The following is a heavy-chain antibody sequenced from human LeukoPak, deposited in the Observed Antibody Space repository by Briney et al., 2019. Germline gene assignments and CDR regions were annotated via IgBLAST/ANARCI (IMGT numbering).Heavy chain of an antibody. V-gene: IGHV3-30-3*01. D-gene: IGHD2-21*01. CDR1: GFTFSSYA. CDR3: AREGPEYCGGDCLKRYDAFDI. CDR2: ISYDGSNK. J-gene: IGHJ3*02. Sequence: PGGSLRLSCAASGFTFSSYAMHWVRQAPGKGLEWVAVISYDGSNKYYADSVKGRFTISRDNSKNTLYLQMNSLRAEDTAVYYCAREGPEYCGGDCLKRYDAFDIWGQGTMVTASS.